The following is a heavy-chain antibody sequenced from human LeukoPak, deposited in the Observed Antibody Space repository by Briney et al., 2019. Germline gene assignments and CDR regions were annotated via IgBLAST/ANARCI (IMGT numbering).Heavy chain of an antibody. CDR1: GFTFSSYA. CDR2: ISGSGGST. D-gene: IGHD3-22*01. Sequence: PGGSLRLSCAASGFTFSSYAMSWVRQAPGKGLEWVSAISGSGGSTYYADSVKGRFTISRVNSKNTLYLQMNSLRAEDTAVYYCAKGPITMIVVVITTFDYWGQGTLVTVSS. V-gene: IGHV3-23*01. CDR3: AKGPITMIVVVITTFDY. J-gene: IGHJ4*02.